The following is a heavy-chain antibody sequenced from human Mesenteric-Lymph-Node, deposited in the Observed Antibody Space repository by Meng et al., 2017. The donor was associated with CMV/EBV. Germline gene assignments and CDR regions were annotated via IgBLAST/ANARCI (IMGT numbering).Heavy chain of an antibody. CDR2: ISPYNGDT. CDR1: YTFTRYG. J-gene: IGHJ5*02. D-gene: IGHD3-10*01. CDR3: ATTKIMVRGIVIPTWFDP. Sequence: YTFTRYGITWVRQAPGKGLEWMGWISPYNGDTNYAQKFQGRFTMTTDTSTSTAYMELRSLRSDDTALYYCATTKIMVRGIVIPTWFDPWGQGTLVTVSS. V-gene: IGHV1-18*01.